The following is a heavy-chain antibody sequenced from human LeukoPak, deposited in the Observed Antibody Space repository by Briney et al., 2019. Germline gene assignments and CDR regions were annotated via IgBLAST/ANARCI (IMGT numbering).Heavy chain of an antibody. J-gene: IGHJ4*02. Sequence: LSGGSLRLSCAASGFTFSSYWMSWVRQAPGKGLEWVANIKQDGSEKYYVDSVKGRFTISRDNAKNSLYLQMDSLRAEDTAVYYWAGGGGPFDYWAKGPRVTVPS. CDR1: GFTFSSYW. CDR3: AGGGGPFDY. CDR2: IKQDGSEK. V-gene: IGHV3-7*04. D-gene: IGHD3-16*01.